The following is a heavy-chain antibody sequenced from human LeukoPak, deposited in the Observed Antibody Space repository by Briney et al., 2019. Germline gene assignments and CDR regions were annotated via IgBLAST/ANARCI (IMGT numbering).Heavy chain of an antibody. CDR3: AKDRTAYSYGSIDH. J-gene: IGHJ4*02. CDR2: ITWNSGRI. D-gene: IGHD5-18*01. Sequence: SLTLSCAASRFKYDEHVMHWVRQAPGKGRYGVSVITWNSGRIGYAASVKGGFTISRDNGKNSLYLQVNSLTEEDTALYYCAKDRTAYSYGSIDHWGQGTLVTVYS. V-gene: IGHV3-9*01. CDR1: RFKYDEHV.